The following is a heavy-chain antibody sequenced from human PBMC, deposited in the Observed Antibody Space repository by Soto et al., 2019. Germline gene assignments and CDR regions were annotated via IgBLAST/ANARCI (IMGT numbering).Heavy chain of an antibody. CDR2: IYYSGTT. CDR3: ASTYYTGSSGPFDY. D-gene: IGHD3-22*01. Sequence: SQTLSLTCTVSGDSISSGGYYWSWIRQHPGKGLEWTGYIYYSGTTYYNPSLESRVTISADTSENQFSLKVNSVTVADTAVYYCASTYYTGSSGPFDYWGQGTLVTVSS. CDR1: GDSISSGGYY. J-gene: IGHJ4*02. V-gene: IGHV4-31*03.